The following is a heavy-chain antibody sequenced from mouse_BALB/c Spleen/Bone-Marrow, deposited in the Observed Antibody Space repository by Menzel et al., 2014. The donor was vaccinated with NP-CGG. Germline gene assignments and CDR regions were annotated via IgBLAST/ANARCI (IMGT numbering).Heavy chain of an antibody. CDR3: ARWGGTPYFDY. V-gene: IGHV1-14*01. D-gene: IGHD4-1*01. CDR1: GYAFTSYL. CDR2: ITPYNDDT. Sequence: EVQLQQSGPELVKPGASVKMSCKASGYAFTSYLIHWVKQKPGQGLEWIGYITPYNDDTKYNEKFKGKATLTSDKSSSTAYMELSSLTSEASAAYYSARWGGTPYFDYWGQGTPLTVSS. J-gene: IGHJ2*01.